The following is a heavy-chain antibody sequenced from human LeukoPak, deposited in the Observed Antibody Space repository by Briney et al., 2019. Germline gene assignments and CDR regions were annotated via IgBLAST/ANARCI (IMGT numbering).Heavy chain of an antibody. CDR1: GGSISSYY. CDR3: ARPNSSGWFDY. Sequence: SETLSLTCTVSGGSISSYYWSWIRRPPGKGLEWIGYIYYSGSTNYNPSLKSRVTISVDTSKNQFSLKLSSVTAADTAVYYCARPNSSGWFDYWGQGTLVTVSS. J-gene: IGHJ4*02. CDR2: IYYSGST. V-gene: IGHV4-59*08. D-gene: IGHD6-19*01.